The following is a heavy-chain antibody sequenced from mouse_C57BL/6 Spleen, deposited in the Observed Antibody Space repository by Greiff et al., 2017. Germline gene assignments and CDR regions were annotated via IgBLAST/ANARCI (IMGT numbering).Heavy chain of an antibody. D-gene: IGHD1-1*01. J-gene: IGHJ1*03. CDR1: GFNIKDYY. CDR3: ARTYGSSQGYFDV. Sequence: EVQVVESGAELVKPGASVKLSCTASGFNIKDYYMHWVKQRTEQGLEWIGRIDPEDGETKYAPKFQGKATITADTSSNTAYLQLSSLTSEDTAVYYCARTYGSSQGYFDVWGTGTTVTVSS. V-gene: IGHV14-2*01. CDR2: IDPEDGET.